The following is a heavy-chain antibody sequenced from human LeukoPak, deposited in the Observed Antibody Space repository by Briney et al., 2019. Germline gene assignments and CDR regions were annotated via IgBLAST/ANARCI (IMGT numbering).Heavy chain of an antibody. V-gene: IGHV3-33*01. CDR3: ARSRGPGRYCRGGTCYFPDGYCDY. CDR1: GFPFSSYG. J-gene: IGHJ4*02. Sequence: GGSLRLSCAASGFPFSSYGMHWVRQAPGKGLEWVAVIWYDGSNKNYADSVKGRFTISRDNSKNTLYLQMDSLRAEDTAVYHCARSRGPGRYCRGGTCYFPDGYCDYWGQGSLVTVSS. D-gene: IGHD2-15*01. CDR2: IWYDGSNK.